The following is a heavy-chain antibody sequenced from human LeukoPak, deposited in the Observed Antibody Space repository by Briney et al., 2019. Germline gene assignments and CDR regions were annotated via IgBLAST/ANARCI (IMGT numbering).Heavy chain of an antibody. CDR3: ARAAEPWPSGYYFDY. J-gene: IGHJ4*02. CDR1: GGTFSSYA. Sequence: SSVKVSCKASGGTFSSYAISWVRQAPGQGLEWMERIIPIFGTANYAQKFQGRVTITTDESTSTAYMELSSLRSEDTAVYYCARAAEPWPSGYYFDYWGQGTLVTVSS. CDR2: IIPIFGTA. D-gene: IGHD6-19*01. V-gene: IGHV1-69*05.